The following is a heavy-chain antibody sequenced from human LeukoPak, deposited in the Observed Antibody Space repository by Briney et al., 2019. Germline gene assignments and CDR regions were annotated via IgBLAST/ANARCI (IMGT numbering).Heavy chain of an antibody. V-gene: IGHV4-39*07. Sequence: PSETLSLTCTVSGGSISSSSYYWGWIRQPPGKGLEWIGSIYYSGSTYYNPSLKSRVTISVDTSKNQFSLKLSSVTAADTAVYYCARAGSGWYWFDPWGQGTLVTVSS. CDR2: IYYSGST. D-gene: IGHD6-19*01. J-gene: IGHJ5*02. CDR1: GGSISSSSYY. CDR3: ARAGSGWYWFDP.